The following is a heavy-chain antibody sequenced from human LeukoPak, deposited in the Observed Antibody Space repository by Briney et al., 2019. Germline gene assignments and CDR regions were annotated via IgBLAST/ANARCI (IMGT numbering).Heavy chain of an antibody. CDR3: ASSVVRGVIRPHFDY. D-gene: IGHD3-10*01. CDR1: GYTFTSYA. V-gene: IGHV1-3*01. Sequence: ASVKVSCKASGYTFTSYAMHWVRQAPGQRLEWMGWINAGNGNTKYSQKFQGRVTITRDTSASTAYMELSSLRSEDTAVYYCASSVVRGVIRPHFDYWGQGTLVTVSS. CDR2: INAGNGNT. J-gene: IGHJ4*02.